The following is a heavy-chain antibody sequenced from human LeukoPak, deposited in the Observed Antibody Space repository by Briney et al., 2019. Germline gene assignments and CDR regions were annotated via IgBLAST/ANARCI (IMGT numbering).Heavy chain of an antibody. CDR1: GYTFTSYD. J-gene: IGHJ4*02. D-gene: IGHD5-18*01. CDR2: MNPNSGNT. V-gene: IGHV1-8*01. CDR3: AREKIQYYFDY. Sequence: ASVKVSCKASGYTFTSYDINWVRQATGQGLEWMGWMNPNSGNTGYAQKFQGRVTITADESTSTAYMELSSLRSEDTAVYYCAREKIQYYFDYWGQGTLVTVSS.